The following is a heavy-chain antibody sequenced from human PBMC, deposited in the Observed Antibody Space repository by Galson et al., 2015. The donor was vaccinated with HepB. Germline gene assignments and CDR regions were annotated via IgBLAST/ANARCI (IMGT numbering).Heavy chain of an antibody. Sequence: SVKVSCKASGYTFTAYYIQWVRQAPGQGLEWMGWINPNSGATTFSQKFRGSVTMTRDTSTFTAYMELSSLRSADTAVYYCARYDFWFGMDVWGQGTPVTVSS. CDR1: GYTFTAYY. D-gene: IGHD3/OR15-3a*01. CDR2: INPNSGAT. CDR3: ARYDFWFGMDV. V-gene: IGHV1-2*02. J-gene: IGHJ6*02.